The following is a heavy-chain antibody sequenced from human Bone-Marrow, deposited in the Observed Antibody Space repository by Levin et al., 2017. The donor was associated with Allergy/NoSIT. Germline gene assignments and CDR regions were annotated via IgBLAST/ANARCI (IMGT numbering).Heavy chain of an antibody. J-gene: IGHJ3*02. CDR2: IEKDGSVK. V-gene: IGHV3-7*03. D-gene: IGHD2-15*01. CDR1: GFTFSSYW. CDR3: VRDQSPYFSETWYDAFDI. Sequence: PGGSLRLSCAASGFTFSSYWMVWVRQAPGKGLEWVANIEKDGSVKHYADSVKGRFTISRDNAKNSLYLQMNSLRAEDTAVYFCVRDQSPYFSETWYDAFDIWGPGTMVTVSS.